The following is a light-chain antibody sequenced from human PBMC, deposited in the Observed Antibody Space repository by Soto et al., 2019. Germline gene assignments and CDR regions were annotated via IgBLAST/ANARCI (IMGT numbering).Light chain of an antibody. J-gene: IGLJ1*01. CDR1: SSDVGGYNY. Sequence: QSALTQPASVSGSPGQSITISCTGTSSDVGGYNYVSWYQQHPGKAPKLMIYDVSNRPSGVSNRFSGSKSGNTASLTISGLQAEDEADYYCSSYTSSSTGVFGTGTKLPVL. V-gene: IGLV2-14*01. CDR2: DVS. CDR3: SSYTSSSTGV.